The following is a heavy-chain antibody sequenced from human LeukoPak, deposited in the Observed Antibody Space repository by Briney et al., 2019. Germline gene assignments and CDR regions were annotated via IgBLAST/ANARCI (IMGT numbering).Heavy chain of an antibody. V-gene: IGHV3-48*04. CDR3: ARDQDGAGFDS. CDR2: INSGTNNI. Sequence: GGSLRLSCAASGFTFNAYSMNWARQAPGKGLEWISHINSGTNNIYYADSVKGRFTISRDNAKNSLFLQMNSLRADDTAVYYCARDQDGAGFDSWGQGTLVTVSS. CDR1: GFTFNAYS. J-gene: IGHJ4*02. D-gene: IGHD4-17*01.